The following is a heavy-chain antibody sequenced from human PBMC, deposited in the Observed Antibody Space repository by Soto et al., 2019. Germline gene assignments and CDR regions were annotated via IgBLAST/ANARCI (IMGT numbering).Heavy chain of an antibody. D-gene: IGHD2-2*01. CDR2: TWYDGSNK. CDR3: ARDLCSSMACSGRFDP. Sequence: GGSLRLSCAASGFTLSNYGMHWVRQAPGKGLEWVATTWYDGSNKYYSDSVKGRFTTSRDNSKNTVYLQMSSLRAEDTALYYCARDLCSSMACSGRFDPWGQGTLVTVSS. CDR1: GFTLSNYG. V-gene: IGHV3-33*01. J-gene: IGHJ5*02.